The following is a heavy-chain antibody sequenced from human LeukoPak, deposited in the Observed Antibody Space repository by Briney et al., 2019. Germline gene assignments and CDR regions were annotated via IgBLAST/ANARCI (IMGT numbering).Heavy chain of an antibody. J-gene: IGHJ6*03. CDR1: GYTFTSYA. CDR3: ASPFCSGGSCLALSYYYYMDV. D-gene: IGHD2-15*01. Sequence: GASVKVSCKASGYTFTSYAMNWVRQAPGQGLEWMGWINTNTGNPTYAQGFTGRFVFSLDTSVSTAYLQISSLKAEDTAVYYCASPFCSGGSCLALSYYYYMDVWGKGTTVTVSS. V-gene: IGHV7-4-1*02. CDR2: INTNTGNP.